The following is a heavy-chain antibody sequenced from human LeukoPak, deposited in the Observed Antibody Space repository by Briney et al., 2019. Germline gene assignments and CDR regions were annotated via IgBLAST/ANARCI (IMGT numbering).Heavy chain of an antibody. Sequence: PGGSLRLSCAASGFTFSPYAMNWVRQAPGKGLEWVSSISGSGSSTYYADSVKGRFTISRDNSKNTLYLQMNSLRAEDTAVYYCAKYATMYSGTYGNAFDIWGQGTMVTVSS. CDR2: ISGSGSST. D-gene: IGHD1-26*01. J-gene: IGHJ3*02. V-gene: IGHV3-23*01. CDR1: GFTFSPYA. CDR3: AKYATMYSGTYGNAFDI.